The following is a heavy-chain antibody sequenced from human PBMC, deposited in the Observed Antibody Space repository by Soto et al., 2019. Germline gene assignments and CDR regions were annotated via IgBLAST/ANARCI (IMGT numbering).Heavy chain of an antibody. J-gene: IGHJ5*02. Sequence: PGGSLRLSCAASGFTFSSYAMHWVRQAPGKGLEWVAVISYDGSNKYYADSVKGRFTISRDNSKNTLYLQMNSLRAEDTAVYYCARDRRLGWYTIYNWFDPWGQGTLVTVSS. CDR2: ISYDGSNK. V-gene: IGHV3-30-3*01. CDR1: GFTFSSYA. CDR3: ARDRRLGWYTIYNWFDP. D-gene: IGHD6-19*01.